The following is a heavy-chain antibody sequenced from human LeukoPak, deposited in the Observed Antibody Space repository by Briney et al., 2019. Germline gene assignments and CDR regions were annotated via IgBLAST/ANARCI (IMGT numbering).Heavy chain of an antibody. CDR1: GFTFSSYA. CDR2: ISSSGGHT. D-gene: IGHD6-19*01. J-gene: IGHJ4*02. CDR3: ATPYSDGWYGY. V-gene: IGHV3-23*01. Sequence: GGSLRLSCAASGFTFSSYAMSWVRQAPGEGLEWVSAISSSGGHTYYADSVKGRFTISRDNSKNTLYLQMNSLRAEDTAVYYCATPYSDGWYGYWGQGTLVTVSS.